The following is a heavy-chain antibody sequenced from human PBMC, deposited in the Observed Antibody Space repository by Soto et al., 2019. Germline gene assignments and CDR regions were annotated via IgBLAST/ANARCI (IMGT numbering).Heavy chain of an antibody. V-gene: IGHV3-7*04. J-gene: IGHJ4*02. Sequence: EVQLVESGGGLVQPGRSLRLSCVASGFSFSSYWMTWVRQAPGKGLECVGNIKQDESEKNYVDSVKGRFTISRDNAKNSLYLQMNSLRAEDTAVYYGARVKGYDVADYWGQGTLGTVSS. D-gene: IGHD3-3*01. CDR3: ARVKGYDVADY. CDR1: GFSFSSYW. CDR2: IKQDESEK.